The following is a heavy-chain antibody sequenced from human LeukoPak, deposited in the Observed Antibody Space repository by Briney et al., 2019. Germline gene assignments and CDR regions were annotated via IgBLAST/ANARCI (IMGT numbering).Heavy chain of an antibody. V-gene: IGHV3-30*02. CDR1: GFTFCSYG. CDR2: IRNDGSNK. Sequence: GGSLRLSCAASGFTFCSYGMHWVRQAPGKGLEWVAFIRNDGSNKYYADSVKGRFTISRDNTKNTLYLQMNSLRAEDTAVYYCAKDFSLPPVYYYYYMDVWGKGTTVTVSS. CDR3: AKDFSLPPVYYYYYMDV. D-gene: IGHD3-3*01. J-gene: IGHJ6*03.